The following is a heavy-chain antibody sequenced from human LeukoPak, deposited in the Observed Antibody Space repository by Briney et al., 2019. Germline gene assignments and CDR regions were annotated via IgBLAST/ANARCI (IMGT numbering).Heavy chain of an antibody. J-gene: IGHJ4*02. CDR3: AKCNTYYYDSGNSNFDY. V-gene: IGHV3-73*01. Sequence: GGSLRLSCAASGFTFSGSAMHWVRQASGKGLEWVGRIRSKANSYATAYAASVKGRFTISRDDSKNTLYLQMNSLRAEDTAVYYCAKCNTYYYDSGNSNFDYWGQGTLVTVSS. CDR2: IRSKANSYAT. D-gene: IGHD3-22*01. CDR1: GFTFSGSA.